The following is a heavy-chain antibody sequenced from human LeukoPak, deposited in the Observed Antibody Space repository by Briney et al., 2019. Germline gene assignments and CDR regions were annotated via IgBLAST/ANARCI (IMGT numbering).Heavy chain of an antibody. CDR1: GYTFTSYG. D-gene: IGHD3-3*01. CDR2: FIPILGTA. CDR3: AGIPVFGVVLHQEPV. J-gene: IGHJ6*04. V-gene: IGHV1-69*10. Sequence: SVKVSCKASGYTFTSYGISWVRQAPGQGLEWMGVFIPILGTANSTQKFQGRVTITADISTNTVYMELSSLRSEDAAVYFCAGIPVFGVVLHQEPVWGKGTTVTVSS.